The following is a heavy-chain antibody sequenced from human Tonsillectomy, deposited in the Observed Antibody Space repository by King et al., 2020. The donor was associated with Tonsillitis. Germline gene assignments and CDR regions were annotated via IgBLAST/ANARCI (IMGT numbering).Heavy chain of an antibody. D-gene: IGHD1-1*01. J-gene: IGHJ4*02. CDR1: GYTFNNYA. Sequence: QLVQSGAEVKKPGASVKVFCKTSGYTFNNYAINWVRQAPGQGLEWMGWIKAYNGNTNYPQKFQGRVTMTTDTSTSTAYMEEGSLRFDDTAVYFCARVGYNSYFDFWGQGTLVTVSS. CDR2: IKAYNGNT. V-gene: IGHV1-18*01. CDR3: ARVGYNSYFDF.